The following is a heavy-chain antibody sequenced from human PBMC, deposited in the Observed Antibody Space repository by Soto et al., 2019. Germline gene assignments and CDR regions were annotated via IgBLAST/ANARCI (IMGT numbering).Heavy chain of an antibody. J-gene: IGHJ4*02. D-gene: IGHD3-9*01. V-gene: IGHV3-23*01. CDR1: GFTFSSYA. CDR3: AKGPYYDILTGQETDY. CDR2: ISGSGGST. Sequence: GGSLKLSCAASGFTFSSYAMSWVRQAPGKGLEWVSAISGSGGSTYYADSVKGRFTISRHNSKNTLFLQMNGLRAEDTAVYYCAKGPYYDILTGQETDYWGQGTLVTVSS.